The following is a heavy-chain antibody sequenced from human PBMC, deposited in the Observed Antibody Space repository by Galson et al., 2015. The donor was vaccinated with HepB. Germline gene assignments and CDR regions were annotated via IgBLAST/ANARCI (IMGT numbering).Heavy chain of an antibody. CDR1: GYTFTSYG. D-gene: IGHD3-10*01. Sequence: SVKVSCKASGYTFTSYGISWVRQAPGQGLEWMGWISAYNGNTNYAQKLQGRVTMTTDTSTSTAYMELRSLRSDDAAVYYCARDRMVRELLDYYYYYMDVWGKGTTVTVSS. CDR2: ISAYNGNT. CDR3: ARDRMVRELLDYYYYYMDV. J-gene: IGHJ6*03. V-gene: IGHV1-18*01.